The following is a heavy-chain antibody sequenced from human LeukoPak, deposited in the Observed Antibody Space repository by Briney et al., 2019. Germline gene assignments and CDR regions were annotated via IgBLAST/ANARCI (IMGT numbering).Heavy chain of an antibody. D-gene: IGHD3-10*01. CDR1: GFTFSSYA. J-gene: IGHJ4*02. CDR2: ISASGEST. CDR3: AKGTLGGGSGSYYSHY. Sequence: GGSLRLSCAASGFTFSSYAMTWVRQAPGKGLEWVSGISASGESTYYADSVKGRFTISRDNSKNTLFLQINSLRAEDTAVYYCAKGTLGGGSGSYYSHYWGQGTLVTVSA. V-gene: IGHV3-23*01.